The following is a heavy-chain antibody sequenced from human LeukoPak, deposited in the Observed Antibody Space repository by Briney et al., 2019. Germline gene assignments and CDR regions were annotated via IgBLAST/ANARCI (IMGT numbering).Heavy chain of an antibody. CDR2: ISSSSSYI. CDR1: GFTFSSYS. Sequence: PGGSLRLSCAASGFTFSSYSMNWVRQAPGKGLEWVSSISSSSSYIYYADSVKGRFTISRDNAKNSLYLQMNRLRAEDTAVYYCERWGAYYYDSSGYYHLNDYWGQGTLVTVSS. V-gene: IGHV3-21*01. J-gene: IGHJ4*02. CDR3: ERWGAYYYDSSGYYHLNDY. D-gene: IGHD3-22*01.